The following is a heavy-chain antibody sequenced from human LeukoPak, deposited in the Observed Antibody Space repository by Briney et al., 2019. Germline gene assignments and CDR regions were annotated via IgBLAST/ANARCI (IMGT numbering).Heavy chain of an antibody. J-gene: IGHJ4*02. Sequence: GESLKISCKGFGYSFTSYWIGWVRQMPGKGLEWMGIIYPGDSDTRYSPSFQGQVTISADKSISTAYLQWSSLKASDTAMYYCARQDGYYDSSGYSNPTFDYWGQGTLVTVSS. V-gene: IGHV5-51*01. CDR3: ARQDGYYDSSGYSNPTFDY. D-gene: IGHD3-22*01. CDR1: GYSFTSYW. CDR2: IYPGDSDT.